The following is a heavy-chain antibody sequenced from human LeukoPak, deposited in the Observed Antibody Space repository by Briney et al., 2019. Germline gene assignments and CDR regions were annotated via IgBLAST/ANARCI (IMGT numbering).Heavy chain of an antibody. CDR2: IYPGDSDT. CDR1: GYSFTSYW. J-gene: IGHJ4*02. V-gene: IGHV5-51*01. Sequence: GESLKISCKGSGYSFTSYWIGWVRQMPGKGLGWMGIIYPGDSDTRYSPSFQGQVTISADKSISTAYLQWSSLKASDTAMYYCARSYEQWHYYFDYWGQGTLVTVSS. CDR3: ARSYEQWHYYFDY. D-gene: IGHD6-19*01.